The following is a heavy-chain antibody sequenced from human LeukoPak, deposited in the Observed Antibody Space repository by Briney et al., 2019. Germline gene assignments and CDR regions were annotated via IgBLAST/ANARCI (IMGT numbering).Heavy chain of an antibody. Sequence: SETLSLTCTVSGGSISSYYWSWIRQPPGKGLEWIGYIYYSGSTYYNPSLRSRVTIPLETSKNQFSLKLSSLTAADTAVYYCARVHIDKYYYDETTNFDIWGQGTLVTVSS. CDR1: GGSISSYY. D-gene: IGHD3-22*01. CDR3: ARVHIDKYYYDETTNFDI. V-gene: IGHV4-59*08. J-gene: IGHJ3*02. CDR2: IYYSGST.